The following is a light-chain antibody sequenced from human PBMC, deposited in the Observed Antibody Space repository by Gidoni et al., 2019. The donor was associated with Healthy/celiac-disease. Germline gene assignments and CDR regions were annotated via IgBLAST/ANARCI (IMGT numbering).Light chain of an antibody. Sequence: QSALTQPAPVSGSPGQSITISCTGTSSDFGGYNYVSWYQQHPGKAPKLMIYEVSNRPSGVSNRFSGSKSGNTAALTISGLQAEDEADYYCSSYTSSSTLMFGGGTKLTVL. CDR3: SSYTSSSTLM. J-gene: IGLJ3*02. V-gene: IGLV2-14*01. CDR2: EVS. CDR1: SSDFGGYNY.